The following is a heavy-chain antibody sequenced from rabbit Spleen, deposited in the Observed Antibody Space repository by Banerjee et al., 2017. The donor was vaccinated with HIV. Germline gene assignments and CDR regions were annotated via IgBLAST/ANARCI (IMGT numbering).Heavy chain of an antibody. V-gene: IGHV1S40*01. CDR1: GFSFSYSDY. J-gene: IGHJ6*01. D-gene: IGHD6-1*01. CDR3: ARSTYGYDDYADLYYAAMDL. Sequence: QSLEESGGDLVKPGASLTLTCTASGFSFSYSDYMCWVRQPPGKGPEWIACIGAGVSYTTYYATWAKGRFTISKTSSTTLTLQMTSLTAADTATYFCARSTYGYDDYADLYYAAMDLWGQGTLVTVS. CDR2: IGAGVSYTT.